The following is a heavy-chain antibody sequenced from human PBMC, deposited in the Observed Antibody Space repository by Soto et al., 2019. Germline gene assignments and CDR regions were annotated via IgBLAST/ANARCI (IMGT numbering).Heavy chain of an antibody. V-gene: IGHV3-23*01. D-gene: IGHD1-1*01. J-gene: IGHJ4*02. CDR2: ISGSGGST. CDR1: KFTFSSYA. CDR3: AKEDLERDYFDY. Sequence: EVQLLESGGGLVQPGGSLRLSCAASKFTFSSYAMSWVRQAPGKGLEWVSAISGSGGSTLYADSVKGRFTISRDNSKNTLYLQMNSLRAKDTAVYYCAKEDLERDYFDYWGQGTLVTVSS.